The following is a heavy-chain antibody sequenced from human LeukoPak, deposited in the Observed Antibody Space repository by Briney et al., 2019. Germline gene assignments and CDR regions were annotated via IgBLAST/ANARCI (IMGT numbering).Heavy chain of an antibody. J-gene: IGHJ4*02. CDR3: AKDLRYYYDSSGHPYFDY. CDR2: LSASGGST. D-gene: IGHD3-22*01. Sequence: TGGSLRLSCAASGFTFSSYAMTWVRQAPGKGLEWVSALSASGGSTYYTNSVKGRFTISRDNSKKTLDLEMSSLRGEDTAVYYCAKDLRYYYDSSGHPYFDYWGQGTLVTVSS. V-gene: IGHV3-23*01. CDR1: GFTFSSYA.